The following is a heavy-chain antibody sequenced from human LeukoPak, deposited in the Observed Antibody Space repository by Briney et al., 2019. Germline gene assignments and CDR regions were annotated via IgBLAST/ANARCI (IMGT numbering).Heavy chain of an antibody. CDR2: IYYSGST. CDR3: ARLLTGSTSWHIDY. Sequence: SETLSLTCSVSGGSISSYYWSWIRQPPGKGLEWIGYIYYSGSTNYNPSLKSRVTISVDTSKNQFSLKLGSVTAADTAVYYCARLLTGSTSWHIDYWGQGTLVTVSS. D-gene: IGHD2-2*01. V-gene: IGHV4-59*08. CDR1: GGSISSYY. J-gene: IGHJ4*02.